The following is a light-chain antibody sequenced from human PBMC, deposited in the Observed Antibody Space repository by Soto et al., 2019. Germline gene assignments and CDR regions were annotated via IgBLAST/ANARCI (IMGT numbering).Light chain of an antibody. J-gene: IGKJ2*01. CDR3: QQYGSSPLYI. V-gene: IGKV3-20*01. CDR2: GAS. CDR1: QSISSTY. Sequence: EIVLTQSPGTLSLSPGERATLSCRASQSISSTYLAWYQQKPGQAPRLLIYGASSRATGIPDRFSGSGSGTDFTLTISRLEAEDFAVYYCQQYGSSPLYIFGQGTKLEIK.